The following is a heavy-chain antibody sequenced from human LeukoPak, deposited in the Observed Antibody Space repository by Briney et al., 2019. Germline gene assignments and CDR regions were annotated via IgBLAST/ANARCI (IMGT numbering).Heavy chain of an antibody. CDR1: GGSISSYY. V-gene: IGHV4-59*01. J-gene: IGHJ6*02. Sequence: SETLSLTCTVSGGSISSYYWSWIRQPPGKGLEWIGYINYSGSTNYNPSLKSRVTISVDTSKNQFSLKLSSVTAADTAVYYCARDLIDYYYGMDVWGQGTTVTVSS. CDR3: ARDLIDYYYGMDV. D-gene: IGHD3-22*01. CDR2: INYSGST.